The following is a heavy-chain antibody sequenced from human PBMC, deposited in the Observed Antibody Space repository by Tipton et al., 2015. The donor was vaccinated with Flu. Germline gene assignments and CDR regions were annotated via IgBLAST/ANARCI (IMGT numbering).Heavy chain of an antibody. CDR1: GGSISSYY. Sequence: TLSLTCTVSGGSISSYYWSWIRQPAGKGLEWIGRIYTSGSTNYIPSLKSRVTMSVDTSKNQFSLKLSSVTAADTAVYYCARSYGSGSLLLYWYFDLWGRGTLVTVSS. CDR2: IYTSGST. J-gene: IGHJ2*01. V-gene: IGHV4-4*07. CDR3: ARSYGSGSLLLYWYFDL. D-gene: IGHD3-10*01.